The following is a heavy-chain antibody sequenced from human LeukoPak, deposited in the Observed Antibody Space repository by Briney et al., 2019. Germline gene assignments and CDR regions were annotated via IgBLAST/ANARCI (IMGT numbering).Heavy chain of an antibody. CDR1: GFTFSSYW. D-gene: IGHD2-2*01. CDR3: AEDLYCSSISCYGSIDY. V-gene: IGHV3-74*01. Sequence: GGSLRLSCAASGFTFSSYWMHWVRQAPGKGLVWVSRMNSDGSSTTYADSVKGRFTISRDNSKNTLYLQMDSLRADDTAVYYCAEDLYCSSISCYGSIDYWGQGTLVTVSS. J-gene: IGHJ4*02. CDR2: MNSDGSST.